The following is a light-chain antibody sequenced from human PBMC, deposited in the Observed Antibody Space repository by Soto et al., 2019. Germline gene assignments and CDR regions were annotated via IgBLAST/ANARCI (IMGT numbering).Light chain of an antibody. J-gene: IGKJ1*01. CDR2: DAS. CDR1: QSFSGH. Sequence: EVVLTQSPGTLSLSPGERATLSCRASQSFSGHLAWYQQKPGQAPRLLIYDASKRATGIPARFSGSGFGTDYTLTISSLEPEDFAVYYCQQRSKWRTFGQGTKVEIK. V-gene: IGKV3-11*01. CDR3: QQRSKWRT.